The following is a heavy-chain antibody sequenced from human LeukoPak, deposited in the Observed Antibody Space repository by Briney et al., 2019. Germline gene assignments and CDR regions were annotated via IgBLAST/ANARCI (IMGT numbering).Heavy chain of an antibody. V-gene: IGHV3-64D*06. J-gene: IGHJ5*02. CDR1: GFTLSNYA. Sequence: QPGGSLRLSCSASGFTLSNYAMHWVRQAPGKGLEYVSGISSNGGSTNYADSVKGRFTISRDNSKNTLYLQMSSLRAEDTAVYYCVKSDRPDYADFGLGSWGQGTLVTVSS. D-gene: IGHD4-17*01. CDR2: ISSNGGST. CDR3: VKSDRPDYADFGLGS.